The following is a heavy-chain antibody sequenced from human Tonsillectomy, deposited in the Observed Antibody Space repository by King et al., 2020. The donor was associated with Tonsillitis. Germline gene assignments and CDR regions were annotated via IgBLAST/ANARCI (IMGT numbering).Heavy chain of an antibody. CDR3: ASWSPGPFHYYYGRDV. CDR2: IIPFFDTA. V-gene: IGHV1-69*01. CDR1: GGTYSSYA. Sequence: QLVQSGAEVKKPGSSVKVSCKASGGTYSSYAVSWVRQAPGQGLEWMGGIIPFFDTANYAKNFQGRVTITADESTSTADMELSSLRSEDTAVYYCASWSPGPFHYYYGRDVWGQGTTVTVSS. D-gene: IGHD2-8*02. J-gene: IGHJ6*02.